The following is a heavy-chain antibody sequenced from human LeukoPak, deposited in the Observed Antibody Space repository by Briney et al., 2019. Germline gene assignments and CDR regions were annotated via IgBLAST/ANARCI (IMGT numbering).Heavy chain of an antibody. CDR2: ISSNGGST. CDR3: ASKRGYSCALGD. Sequence: PGGSLRLSCAASGFTFSNYAMHWVRQAPGKGLEYVSAISSNGGSTYYANSVTGRFTISRDNSKKTLYLQMGSLRAEDMAVYYCASKRGYSCALGDWGQGTLVTVSS. D-gene: IGHD5-18*01. V-gene: IGHV3-64*01. J-gene: IGHJ4*02. CDR1: GFTFSNYA.